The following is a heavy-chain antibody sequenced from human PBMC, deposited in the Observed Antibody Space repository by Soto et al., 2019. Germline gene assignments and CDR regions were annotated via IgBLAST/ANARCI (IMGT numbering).Heavy chain of an antibody. CDR3: VKNSGWFNT. CDR1: GFTFGTTD. V-gene: IGHV3-23*01. D-gene: IGHD3-10*01. CDR2: IDGSVGIT. Sequence: PXESLSLSFAASGFTFGTTDMSWVRQAPGEGLEWVSTIDGSVGITYYADSVKGRFTISRDNSRNTVYLQMNSLRGDDTVLYYCVKNSGWFNTWGQGALVTVSS. J-gene: IGHJ5*02.